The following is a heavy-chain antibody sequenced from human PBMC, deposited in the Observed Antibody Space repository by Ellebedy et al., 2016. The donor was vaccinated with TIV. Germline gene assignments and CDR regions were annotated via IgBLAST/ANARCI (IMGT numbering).Heavy chain of an antibody. Sequence: SETLSLTXTVSGGSVSSGSYYWSWIRQPPGKGLEWIGYIYYSGSTNYNPSLKSRVTISVDTSKNQFSLKLSSVTAADTAVYYCARGGFICSGGSCSPYYYGLDVWGQGTTVTVSS. CDR2: IYYSGST. D-gene: IGHD2-15*01. V-gene: IGHV4-61*01. CDR3: ARGGFICSGGSCSPYYYGLDV. CDR1: GGSVSSGSYY. J-gene: IGHJ6*02.